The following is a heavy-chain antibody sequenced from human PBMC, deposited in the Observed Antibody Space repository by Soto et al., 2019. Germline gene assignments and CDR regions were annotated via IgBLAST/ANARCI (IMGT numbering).Heavy chain of an antibody. CDR2: INPSCGST. V-gene: IGHV1-46*03. CDR3: ARVWRNYYDSSGYYYSPYDAFDI. Sequence: ASVKVSCKASGYTFTSYYMHWVRQAPGQGLEWMGIINPSCGSTIYALKFQGRVTMTRDTSTSTVYMELSSLRSEDTAVYYCARVWRNYYDSSGYYYSPYDAFDIWGQGTMVTVSS. CDR1: GYTFTSYY. D-gene: IGHD3-22*01. J-gene: IGHJ3*02.